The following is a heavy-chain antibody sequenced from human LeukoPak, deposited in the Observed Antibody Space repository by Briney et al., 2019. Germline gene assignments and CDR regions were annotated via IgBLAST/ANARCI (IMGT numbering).Heavy chain of an antibody. CDR2: INAYNGHT. V-gene: IGHV1-18*01. CDR3: ARGEYNYFDY. D-gene: IGHD2/OR15-2a*01. CDR1: GYTFTSHG. Sequence: ASVKFSCKASGYTFTSHGITWVRQAPGQGLEWVGWINAYNGHTNYVQNLQGRATMTTDTSTSTAYRELRSLRSDDTAVYYCARGEYNYFDYWGQGTLVTVSS. J-gene: IGHJ4*02.